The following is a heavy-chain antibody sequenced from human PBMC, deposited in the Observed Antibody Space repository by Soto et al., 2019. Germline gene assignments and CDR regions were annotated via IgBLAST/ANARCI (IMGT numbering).Heavy chain of an antibody. CDR2: IYYSGST. Sequence: KASETLSLTCTVSGGSVSSGDYYWSWIRQPPGKGLEWIGYIYYSGSTNYNPSLKSRVSISLDTSKNQFSLRLTSVTAADTAAYYCARIPVDTYMINWFDPWGQGTLVTVSS. CDR1: GGSVSSGDYY. V-gene: IGHV4-61*08. J-gene: IGHJ5*02. D-gene: IGHD5-18*01. CDR3: ARIPVDTYMINWFDP.